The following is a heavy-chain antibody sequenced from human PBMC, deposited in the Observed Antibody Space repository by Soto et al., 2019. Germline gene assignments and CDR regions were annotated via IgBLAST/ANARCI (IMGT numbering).Heavy chain of an antibody. V-gene: IGHV1-3*04. Sequence: QVQVVQSGAGVKKPGATANVSCKASGYRFTAYDMHGVRQAPGQRLEWLGWINTATGDTKYSPSFQGRVTLTRDTSATTAYMELSGLRFEDTAVYYCARTRGYCSGGSCYPLDYWGQGTLVTVSS. CDR1: GYRFTAYD. CDR2: INTATGDT. CDR3: ARTRGYCSGGSCYPLDY. J-gene: IGHJ4*02. D-gene: IGHD2-15*01.